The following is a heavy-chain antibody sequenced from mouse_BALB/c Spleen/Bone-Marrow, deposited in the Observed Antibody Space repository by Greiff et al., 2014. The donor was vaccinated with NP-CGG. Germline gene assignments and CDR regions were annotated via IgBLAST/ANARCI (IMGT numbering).Heavy chain of an antibody. D-gene: IGHD1-1*01. CDR1: GFNIKDTY. CDR2: IDPANGNT. CDR3: AIYYYGSSGFAY. Sequence: VQLQQSGAELVKLGASVKLSCTASGFNIKDTYMHWVKQRPERGLEWIGRIDPANGNTKYDPKFQGKATITADTSSNTAYLQLSSLTSEDTAVYYCAIYYYGSSGFAYWGQGTLVTVSA. J-gene: IGHJ3*01. V-gene: IGHV14-3*02.